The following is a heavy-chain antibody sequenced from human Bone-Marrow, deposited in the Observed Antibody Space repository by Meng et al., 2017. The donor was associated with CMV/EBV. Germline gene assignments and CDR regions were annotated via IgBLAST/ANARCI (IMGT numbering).Heavy chain of an antibody. J-gene: IGHJ3*01. V-gene: IGHV3-23*01. D-gene: IGHD3-10*01. CDR2: VSSSGDSR. CDR1: GFTFTSNA. CDR3: ARENWVGELSPDGFDV. Sequence: GEFLKISCVVSGFTFTSNAMSWVRQAPGRGLEWVSHVSSSGDSRYYTDSVKGRFTIARDNTKNSLYLQMNNLSAEDTAVYYCARENWVGELSPDGFDVWGQGTMVTVSS.